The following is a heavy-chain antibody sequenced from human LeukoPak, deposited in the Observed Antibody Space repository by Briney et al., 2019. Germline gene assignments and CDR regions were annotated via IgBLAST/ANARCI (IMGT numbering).Heavy chain of an antibody. V-gene: IGHV4-34*01. CDR1: GGSFSGYY. D-gene: IGHD1-26*01. J-gene: IGHJ4*02. CDR3: ARRGGRYSGSKGAHFDY. CDR2: INHSGST. Sequence: PSETLSLTCAVYGGSFSGYYWSWIRQPPGKGLEWIGEINHSGSTNYNPSLKSRVTISVDTSKTQFSLKLSSVTAADTAVYYCARRGGRYSGSKGAHFDYWGQGTLVTVSS.